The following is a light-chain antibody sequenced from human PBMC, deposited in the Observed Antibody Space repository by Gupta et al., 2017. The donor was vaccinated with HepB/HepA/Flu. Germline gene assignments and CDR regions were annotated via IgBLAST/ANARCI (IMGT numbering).Light chain of an antibody. CDR3: SSDTSSSVYV. CDR1: SSDVGGYNY. Sequence: SALTQPASVSGSPGQSITISCTGTSSDVGGYNYVSWYQQHPGKAPKLMIYDVSNRPSGVSNRFSGSKSGNTASLTISGLQAEDEADYYCSSDTSSSVYVFGTGTKVTVL. V-gene: IGLV2-14*01. J-gene: IGLJ1*01. CDR2: DVS.